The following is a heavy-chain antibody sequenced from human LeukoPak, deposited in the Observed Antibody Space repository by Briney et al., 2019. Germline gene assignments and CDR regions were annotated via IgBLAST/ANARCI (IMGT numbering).Heavy chain of an antibody. Sequence: SETLSLTCTVSGGSISSYYWSWIRQPPGKGLEWIGYIYYSGSTNYNPSLKSRVTISVDTSKNQFSLKLSSVTAADTAVYYCASLKFLEWLSLGWFGPWGQGTLVTVSS. V-gene: IGHV4-59*01. CDR1: GGSISSYY. D-gene: IGHD3-3*01. CDR3: ASLKFLEWLSLGWFGP. J-gene: IGHJ5*02. CDR2: IYYSGST.